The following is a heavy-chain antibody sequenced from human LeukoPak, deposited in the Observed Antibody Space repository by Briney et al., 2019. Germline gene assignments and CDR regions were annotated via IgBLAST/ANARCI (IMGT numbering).Heavy chain of an antibody. CDR2: IYPDDSDT. J-gene: IGHJ4*02. V-gene: IGHV5-51*01. CDR1: GYLFTTYW. CDR3: ARHRLGLEVLFDS. D-gene: IGHD7-27*01. Sequence: GESLKISCQASGYLFTTYWIGWVRPMPGQGLEWMGIIYPDDSDTRYSPSFQGQVTISVDKSINTAYLHWNSLKASDTAMYYCARHRLGLEVLFDSWGQGTLVTVSS.